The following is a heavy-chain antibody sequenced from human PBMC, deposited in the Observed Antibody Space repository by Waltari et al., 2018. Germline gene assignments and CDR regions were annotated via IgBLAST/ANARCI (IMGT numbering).Heavy chain of an antibody. CDR3: ARDQMVTVTDDNWFDS. D-gene: IGHD4-17*01. CDR2: INQDGNKL. Sequence: EVHLVESGGGLVQPGGSLRLSCAASGFTFSSYWMSWVRQAPGKGQEWVANINQDGNKLYYVDSVEGRFTISRDNAKNSLYLQMNSLRAEDTAVYYCARDQMVTVTDDNWFDSWGQGNLVTVSS. V-gene: IGHV3-7*01. CDR1: GFTFSSYW. J-gene: IGHJ5*01.